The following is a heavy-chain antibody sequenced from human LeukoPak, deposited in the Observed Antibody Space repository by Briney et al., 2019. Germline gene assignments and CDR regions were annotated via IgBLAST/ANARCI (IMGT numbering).Heavy chain of an antibody. CDR3: AREPIHSGWQYYFDY. J-gene: IGHJ4*02. CDR2: VSHSGNT. V-gene: IGHV4-39*02. Sequence: SETLSLTCSASGDSISSSGFYWGWIRQPPGKGLEWIGSVSHSGNTYYNPSLKSRVTISLDTSKNQFSLKLSSVTAADTAMYFCAREPIHSGWQYYFDYWGQGTLVTVSS. CDR1: GDSISSSGFY. D-gene: IGHD6-19*01.